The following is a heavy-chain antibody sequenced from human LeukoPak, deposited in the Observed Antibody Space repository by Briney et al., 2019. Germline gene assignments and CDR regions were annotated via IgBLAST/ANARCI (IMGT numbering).Heavy chain of an antibody. J-gene: IGHJ4*02. CDR2: IYTSGST. D-gene: IGHD2-2*01. CDR3: ARESWDCSSTSCYGGFDY. Sequence: PSETLSLTCTVSGGSISSGSYYWSWIRQPAGKGLEWIGRIYTSGSTNYNPSLKSRVTISVDTSKNQFSLKLSSVTAADTAVYYCARESWDCSSTSCYGGFDYWGQGTLVTVSS. V-gene: IGHV4-61*02. CDR1: GGSISSGSYY.